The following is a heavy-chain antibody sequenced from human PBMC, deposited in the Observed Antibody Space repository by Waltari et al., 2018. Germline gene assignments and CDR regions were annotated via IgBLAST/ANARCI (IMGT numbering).Heavy chain of an antibody. CDR2: INPNSGAT. J-gene: IGHJ4*02. V-gene: IGHV1-2*06. Sequence: QVQLVQSGADVKKSGASVKVSCRTSGYACLGYFIHWVRQAPGQGLEWVGRINPNSGATNYPQKFQDRVTISRDTSIRTVYMDLTRLTPDDTAIYYCATEGANSEFHYWGQGTLVNVSS. CDR1: GYACLGYF. CDR3: ATEGANSEFHY. D-gene: IGHD3-16*01.